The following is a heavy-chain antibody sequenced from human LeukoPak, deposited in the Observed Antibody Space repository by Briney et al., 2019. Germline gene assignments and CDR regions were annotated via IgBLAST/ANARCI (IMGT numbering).Heavy chain of an antibody. V-gene: IGHV3-11*06. CDR1: GFSFSDYY. J-gene: IGHJ4*02. CDR2: ISSSSST. D-gene: IGHD4-23*01. Sequence: GGSLRLSCAASGFSFSDYYMSWIRQAPGKGLEWVSYISSSSSTNYADSVKGRFTISRDNAKNSLYLQMNSLRAEDTAVYYCATDYGGKIWGQGTLVIVSS. CDR3: ATDYGGKI.